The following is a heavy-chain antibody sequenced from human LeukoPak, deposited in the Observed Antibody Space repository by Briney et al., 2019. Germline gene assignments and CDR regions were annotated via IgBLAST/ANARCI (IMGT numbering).Heavy chain of an antibody. CDR1: GFTFSTYP. J-gene: IGHJ3*02. V-gene: IGHV3-64*01. CDR3: ARDNRRSGGSGSWAAFDI. Sequence: GGSLRLSRAASGFTFSTYPMHWVRQAPGKGLEYVSAITNNGGSTYHANSVKGRFTISRDNSKNTLYLQMGSLRAEDMAVYYCARDNRRSGGSGSWAAFDIWGQGTMVTVSS. CDR2: ITNNGGST. D-gene: IGHD3-10*01.